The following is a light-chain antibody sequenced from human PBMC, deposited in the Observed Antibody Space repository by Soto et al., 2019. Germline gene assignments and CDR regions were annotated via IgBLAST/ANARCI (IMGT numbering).Light chain of an antibody. CDR1: QSVSSN. Sequence: EIVMTQSPATLSVSPGERATLSCRASQSVSSNLAWYQQKPGQAPRLLIYGASTRATGIPARFSGSGSGTEFTPTISRLQSQDFAVYYCQQYNNWPLTFGGETKVQIK. CDR2: GAS. J-gene: IGKJ4*01. V-gene: IGKV3-15*01. CDR3: QQYNNWPLT.